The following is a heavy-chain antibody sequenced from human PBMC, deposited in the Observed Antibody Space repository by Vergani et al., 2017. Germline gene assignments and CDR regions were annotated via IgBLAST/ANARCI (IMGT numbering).Heavy chain of an antibody. D-gene: IGHD1-26*01. Sequence: QVQLVQSGAELKKPGASVRVSCKASGFIFTDYYIHWMRQAPGQGLEWIGWINPNGDATHYAQNFRGRVTLTRDTSSTTAYMDRASLTSDDTAIYYCARDHQGPTTLDYWGQGSLVTVSS. CDR2: INPNGDAT. V-gene: IGHV1-2*02. CDR3: ARDHQGPTTLDY. CDR1: GFIFTDYY. J-gene: IGHJ4*02.